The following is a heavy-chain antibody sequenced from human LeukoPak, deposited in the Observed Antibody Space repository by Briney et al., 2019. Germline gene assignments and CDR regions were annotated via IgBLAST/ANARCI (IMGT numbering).Heavy chain of an antibody. Sequence: SETLSLTCSVSGDSVTSSYWNWIRQPPGKGLEWIGYVSSDGTTNYNPSLRSRLIMSVDTAKNDISLNRTSVTAADTAIYYCARLDCLIEGCYNHWGRGTLVTVSS. CDR2: VSSDGTT. CDR3: ARLDCLIEGCYNH. J-gene: IGHJ4*02. V-gene: IGHV4-59*08. D-gene: IGHD2-15*01. CDR1: GDSVTSSY.